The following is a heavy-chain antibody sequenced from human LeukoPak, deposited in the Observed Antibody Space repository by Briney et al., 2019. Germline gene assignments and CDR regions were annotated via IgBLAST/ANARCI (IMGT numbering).Heavy chain of an antibody. D-gene: IGHD3-22*01. CDR3: ARDYDSSGYYGLYYYYMDV. CDR1: GYTFSGYY. V-gene: IGHV3-11*01. J-gene: IGHJ6*03. Sequence: PGGSLRLSCAASGYTFSGYYMSWLRQAPGKGLEWVSYISSSGSTIYYADSVKGRFTISRDNAKNSLYLQMNSLRAEDTAVYYCARDYDSSGYYGLYYYYMDVWGKGTTVTVSS. CDR2: ISSSGSTI.